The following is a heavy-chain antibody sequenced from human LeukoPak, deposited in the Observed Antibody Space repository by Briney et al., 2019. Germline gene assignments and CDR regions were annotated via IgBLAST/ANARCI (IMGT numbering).Heavy chain of an antibody. V-gene: IGHV3-23*01. CDR1: GFTFSNHN. CDR3: ARESQQWLIHVDS. J-gene: IGHJ4*02. D-gene: IGHD6-19*01. CDR2: IGGSDGGT. Sequence: PGGSLRLSCAASGFTFSNHNMAWVRQAPGKGLEWVSAIGGSDGGTHYADSVRGRFTISRDNSKNTMYLQMNSLRAEDTAVYFCARESQQWLIHVDSWGQGTLVCVSS.